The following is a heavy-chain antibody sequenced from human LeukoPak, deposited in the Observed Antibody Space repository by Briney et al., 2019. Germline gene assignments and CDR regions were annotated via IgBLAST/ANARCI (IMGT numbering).Heavy chain of an antibody. CDR3: AIRRSYYGSGSYYPNAFDI. Sequence: SETLSLTCTVSGYSISSGYYWGWIRQPPGKGLEWIGSIYHSGSTYYNPSLKSRVTISVDTSKNQFSLKLSSVTAADTAVYYCAIRRSYYGSGSYYPNAFDIWGQGTMVTVSS. V-gene: IGHV4-38-2*02. CDR1: GYSISSGYY. CDR2: IYHSGST. D-gene: IGHD3-10*01. J-gene: IGHJ3*02.